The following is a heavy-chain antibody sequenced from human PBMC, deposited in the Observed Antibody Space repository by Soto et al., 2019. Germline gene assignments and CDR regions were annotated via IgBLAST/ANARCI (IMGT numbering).Heavy chain of an antibody. J-gene: IGHJ6*02. CDR1: GYTFTGYY. Sequence: GASVKVSCKASGYTFTGYYMHWVRQAPGQGLEWMGWINPNSGGTNYAQKFQGRVTMTRDTSISTAYMELSRLRSDDAAVYYCARDRGLDTAMVLYYYYGMDVWGQGTTVTVSS. D-gene: IGHD5-18*01. CDR3: ARDRGLDTAMVLYYYYGMDV. CDR2: INPNSGGT. V-gene: IGHV1-2*02.